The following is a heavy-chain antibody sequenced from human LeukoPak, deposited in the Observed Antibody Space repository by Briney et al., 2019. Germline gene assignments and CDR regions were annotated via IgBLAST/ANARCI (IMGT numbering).Heavy chain of an antibody. V-gene: IGHV4-39*01. Sequence: SETLSLTCTVSDGSISSSYYWGWIRQPPGKGLEWIGSIYYSGSTYYNPSLKSRVTISVDTSKNQFSLKLSSVTAADTAVYYCARLTYYDFWSGYPIDYWGQGTPVTVSS. CDR2: IYYSGST. D-gene: IGHD3-3*01. CDR1: DGSISSSYY. CDR3: ARLTYYDFWSGYPIDY. J-gene: IGHJ4*02.